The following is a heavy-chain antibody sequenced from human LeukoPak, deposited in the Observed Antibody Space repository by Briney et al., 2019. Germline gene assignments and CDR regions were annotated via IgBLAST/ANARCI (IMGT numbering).Heavy chain of an antibody. CDR1: GFTFSSYS. V-gene: IGHV3-33*08. D-gene: IGHD3-22*01. Sequence: GGSLRLSCAASGFTFSSYSMNWVRQAPGKGLEWVTDIWYDGSNKYYADSVKGRFTISRDNSKNTLYLQINSLRAEDTAVYYCARDRYASSRYGTFDYWGQGTLVTVSS. CDR2: IWYDGSNK. J-gene: IGHJ4*02. CDR3: ARDRYASSRYGTFDY.